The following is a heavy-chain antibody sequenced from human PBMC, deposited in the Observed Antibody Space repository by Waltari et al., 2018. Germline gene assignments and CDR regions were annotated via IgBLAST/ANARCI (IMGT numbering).Heavy chain of an antibody. CDR2: INPSGGST. CDR3: ARDSAAAGTAY. Sequence: QVQLVQSGAEVKKPGASVKVSCKASGYTFTSYYMHWVRQAPGQGLEWMGIINPSGGSTSYAQKFQGRFTMTRDTSTSTVYMELSSLRSEDTAVYYCARDSAAAGTAYWGQGTLVTVSS. V-gene: IGHV1-46*01. D-gene: IGHD6-13*01. CDR1: GYTFTSYY. J-gene: IGHJ4*02.